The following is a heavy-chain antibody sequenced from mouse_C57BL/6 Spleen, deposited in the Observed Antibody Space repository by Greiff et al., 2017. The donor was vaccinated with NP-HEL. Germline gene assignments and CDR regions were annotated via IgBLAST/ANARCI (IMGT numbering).Heavy chain of an antibody. Sequence: QVQLKQPGAELVMPGASVKLSCKASGYTFTSYWMHWVKQRPGQGLEWIGEIDPSDSYTNYNQKFKGKSTLTVDKSSSTAYMQLSSLTSEDSAVYYCARRRDYFDYWGQGTTLTVSS. CDR1: GYTFTSYW. J-gene: IGHJ2*01. CDR2: IDPSDSYT. V-gene: IGHV1-69*01. CDR3: ARRRDYFDY.